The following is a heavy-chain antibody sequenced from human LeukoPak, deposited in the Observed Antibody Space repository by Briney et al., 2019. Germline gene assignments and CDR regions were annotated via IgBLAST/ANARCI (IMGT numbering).Heavy chain of an antibody. V-gene: IGHV1-8*01. J-gene: IGHJ6*03. CDR3: ARARRYSGYVAYYMDV. Sequence: ASVKVSCKASGYTFTSYDINWVRQATGQGLEWMGWMNPNSGNTGYAQKFQGRVTMTRNTSISTAYMELSSLRSEDTAVYYCARARRYSGYVAYYMDVWGKGTTVTVSS. CDR2: MNPNSGNT. D-gene: IGHD5-12*01. CDR1: GYTFTSYD.